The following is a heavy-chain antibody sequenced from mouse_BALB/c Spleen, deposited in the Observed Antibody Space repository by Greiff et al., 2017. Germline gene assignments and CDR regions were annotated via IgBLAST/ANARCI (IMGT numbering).Heavy chain of an antibody. D-gene: IGHD1-2*01. J-gene: IGHJ4*01. Sequence: EVQLQQSGAELVKPGASVKLSCTASGFNIKDTYMHWVKQRPEQGLEWIGRIDPANGNTKYDPKFQGKATITADTSSNTAYLQLSSLTSEDTAVYYCARPVITTATLAMDYWGQGTSVTVSS. CDR1: GFNIKDTY. V-gene: IGHV14-3*02. CDR2: IDPANGNT. CDR3: ARPVITTATLAMDY.